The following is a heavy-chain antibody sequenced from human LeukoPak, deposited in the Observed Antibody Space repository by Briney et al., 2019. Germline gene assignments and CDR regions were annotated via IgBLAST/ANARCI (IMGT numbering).Heavy chain of an antibody. CDR1: GFTFSNYW. Sequence: PGGSLRLSCAASGFTFSNYWMSWVRQAPGKGLEWVANIKQDGSEKYYVDSVKGRFTISRDDAKNSLYLQMNSLRAEDTALYYCARGITTDYWGQGTLVTVSS. D-gene: IGHD3-22*01. CDR2: IKQDGSEK. V-gene: IGHV3-7*01. J-gene: IGHJ4*02. CDR3: ARGITTDY.